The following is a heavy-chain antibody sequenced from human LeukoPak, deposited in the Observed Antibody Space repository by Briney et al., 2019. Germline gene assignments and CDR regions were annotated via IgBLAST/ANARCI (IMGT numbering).Heavy chain of an antibody. CDR3: ARVPLAARPGLHYYGMDV. Sequence: SETLSLTCAVYGGSFSGYYWSWIRQPPGKGLEWIGEINHSGSTNYNPSLKSRVTISVDTSKNQFSLKLSSVTAADTAVYYCARVPLAARPGLHYYGMDVWGQGTTVTVSS. CDR1: GGSFSGYY. J-gene: IGHJ6*02. CDR2: INHSGST. V-gene: IGHV4-34*01. D-gene: IGHD6-6*01.